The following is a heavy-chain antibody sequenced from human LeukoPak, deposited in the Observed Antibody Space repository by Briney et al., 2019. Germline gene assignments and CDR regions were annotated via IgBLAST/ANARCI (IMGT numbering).Heavy chain of an antibody. J-gene: IGHJ6*02. CDR1: GGSFSGYY. CDR2: INHSGST. D-gene: IGHD3-10*01. V-gene: IGHV4-34*01. Sequence: PSETLSLTCAVYGGSFSGYYWSWIRQPPGKGLEWIGEINHSGSTNYNPSLKSRVTISVDTPKNQFSLKLSSVTAADTAVYYCARFAGGRLLWFGETTSGYYGMDVWGQGTTVTVSS. CDR3: ARFAGGRLLWFGETTSGYYGMDV.